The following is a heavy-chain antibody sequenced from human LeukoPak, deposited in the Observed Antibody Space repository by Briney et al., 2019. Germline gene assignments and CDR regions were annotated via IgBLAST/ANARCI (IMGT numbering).Heavy chain of an antibody. CDR1: GGSFSGYY. Sequence: SETLSLTCAVYGGSFSGYYWSWIRQPPGKGLEWIGEINHSGSTNYNPSLKSRVTISVDTSKNQFSLKLSSVTAADTAVYYCARVLMNYYDSSGYDAFDIWGQGTMVTVSS. J-gene: IGHJ3*02. V-gene: IGHV4-34*01. D-gene: IGHD3-22*01. CDR2: INHSGST. CDR3: ARVLMNYYDSSGYDAFDI.